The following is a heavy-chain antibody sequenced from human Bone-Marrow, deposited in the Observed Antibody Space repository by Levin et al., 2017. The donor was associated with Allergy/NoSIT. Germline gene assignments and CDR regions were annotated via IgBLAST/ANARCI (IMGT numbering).Heavy chain of an antibody. Sequence: ASETLSLTCAVSGSSISSGYFWGWIRQTPGKGLEWIASIYHSGSTYYNPSLKSRVSILVDTSNNQFSLKLRSVSASDTAVYYCARDIGYSGPGSQDWGQGILVTVSS. J-gene: IGHJ4*02. V-gene: IGHV4-38-2*02. D-gene: IGHD3-10*01. CDR2: IYHSGST. CDR3: ARDIGYSGPGSQD. CDR1: GSSISSGYF.